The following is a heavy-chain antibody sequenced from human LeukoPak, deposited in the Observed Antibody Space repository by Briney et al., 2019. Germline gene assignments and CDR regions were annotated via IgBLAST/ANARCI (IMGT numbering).Heavy chain of an antibody. V-gene: IGHV4-59*11. CDR1: GGSISSHY. CDR3: ARDGIIANGLDI. J-gene: IGHJ3*02. Sequence: SETLSLTCTVSGGSISSHYWSWIRQPPGKGLEWIGHIYYSGSTTYNPSLKSRVTMSVDTSKNQFSLKLSSVTAADTAVYFCARDGIIANGLDIWGQGKLVTVSS. CDR2: IYYSGST. D-gene: IGHD2-21*01.